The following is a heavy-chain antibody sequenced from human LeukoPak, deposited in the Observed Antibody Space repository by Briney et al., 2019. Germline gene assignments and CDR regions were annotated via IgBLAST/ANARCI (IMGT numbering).Heavy chain of an antibody. D-gene: IGHD3-16*01. V-gene: IGHV4-39*01. J-gene: IGHJ4*02. CDR2: IYYSGST. CDR1: GGSISSTNYY. CDR3: ASLLQLCSRGRGGN. Sequence: SETLSLTCTVSGGSISSTNYYWGWIRQPPGKGLEWIGSIYYSGSTYYNPSLKSRVTISVDTSKNQFSLKLSSVTAADPAVYYCASLLQLCSRGRGGNWGQGTLVNVPS.